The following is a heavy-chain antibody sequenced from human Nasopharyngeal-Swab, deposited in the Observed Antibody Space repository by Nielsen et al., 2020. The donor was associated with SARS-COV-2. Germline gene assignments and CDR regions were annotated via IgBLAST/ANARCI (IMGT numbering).Heavy chain of an antibody. CDR2: SYHSGST. J-gene: IGHJ3*02. CDR3: SGDFWSGYPDAFDI. V-gene: IGHV4-4*02. D-gene: IGHD3-3*01. Sequence: VRQAPGKGLEWIGESYHSGSTNYNPSLKSRVTILVDKSKNQFSLKLSSVTAADTAVYYCSGDFWSGYPDAFDIWGQGTMVTVSS.